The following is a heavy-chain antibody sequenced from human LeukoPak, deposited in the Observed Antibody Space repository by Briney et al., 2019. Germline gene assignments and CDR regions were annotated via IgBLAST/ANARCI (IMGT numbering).Heavy chain of an antibody. D-gene: IGHD6-13*01. CDR3: AREGPGYSSSWYFFSRDGFDP. CDR1: GFTFSSYG. V-gene: IGHV3-33*08. J-gene: IGHJ5*02. CDR2: IWYDGSNK. Sequence: PGGSLRLSCAASGFTFSSYGMHWVRQAPGKGLEWVAVIWYDGSNKYYADSVKGRFTISRDNSKNTLYLQMNSLRAEDTAVYYCAREGPGYSSSWYFFSRDGFDPWGQGTLVTVSS.